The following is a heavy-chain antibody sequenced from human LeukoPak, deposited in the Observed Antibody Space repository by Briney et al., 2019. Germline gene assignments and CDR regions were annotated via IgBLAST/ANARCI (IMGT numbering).Heavy chain of an antibody. CDR1: GYTFTNYY. V-gene: IGHV1-46*01. CDR2: INPSGGGT. Sequence: ASVKVSCKASGYTFTNYYMHWVPQAPGQGLEWMGVINPSGGGTSSAQKFQSRLTITRDTSTTTVYMELSSLRSEDTAMYYCAREIGPRQLHLWGSAFDYGGQGTMVTVSS. D-gene: IGHD5-18*01. J-gene: IGHJ4*02. CDR3: AREIGPRQLHLWGSAFDY.